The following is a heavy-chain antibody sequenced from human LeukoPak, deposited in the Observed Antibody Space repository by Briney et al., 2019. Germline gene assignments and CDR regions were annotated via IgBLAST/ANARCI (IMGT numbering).Heavy chain of an antibody. CDR3: STTSWIQLWFVD. CDR1: GYTFSNAW. Sequence: PGGSLRLSCAVSGYTFSNAWMSWVRQAPGKGLEWVGRIKSKTDGGTTDYAAPVKGRFTISRDDSKNTLYLQMNSLKTEDTAVYYCSTTSWIQLWFVDWGQGTLVTVSS. CDR2: IKSKTDGGTT. V-gene: IGHV3-15*01. J-gene: IGHJ4*02. D-gene: IGHD5-18*01.